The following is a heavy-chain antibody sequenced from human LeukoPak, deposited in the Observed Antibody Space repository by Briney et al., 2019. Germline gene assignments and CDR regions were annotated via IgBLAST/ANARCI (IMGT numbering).Heavy chain of an antibody. CDR3: ARDPRGIVGASHNWFDP. V-gene: IGHV4-34*01. Sequence: SETLSLACAVYGGSFSGYYWSWIRQPPGKGLEWIGEINHSRSTNYNPSLKSRVTIPVDTSKSQFSLKLISVTAADTAVYYCARDPRGIVGASHNWFDPWGQGTLVTVSS. CDR2: INHSRST. CDR1: GGSFSGYY. J-gene: IGHJ5*02. D-gene: IGHD1-26*01.